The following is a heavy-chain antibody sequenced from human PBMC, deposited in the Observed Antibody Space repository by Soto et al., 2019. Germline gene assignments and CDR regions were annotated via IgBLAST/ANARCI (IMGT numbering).Heavy chain of an antibody. CDR1: GGFISNHH. CDR3: ARGKEGSSWYFDF. V-gene: IGHV4-59*11. J-gene: IGHJ4*02. D-gene: IGHD6-13*01. Sequence: QVQLQESGPGLVKPSETLSLTCTVSGGFISNHHWSWIRQSPGNELEWIGYIHYTGITTYNPSLKSRLTISVATSKNQFSLRLSSVTAADTAMYYCARGKEGSSWYFDFWGQGTLVTVSS. CDR2: IHYTGIT.